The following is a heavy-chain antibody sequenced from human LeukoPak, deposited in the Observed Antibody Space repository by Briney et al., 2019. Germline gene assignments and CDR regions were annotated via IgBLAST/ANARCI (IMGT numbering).Heavy chain of an antibody. V-gene: IGHV1-2*02. Sequence: ASVKVSCKASGYIFTGYYMHWVRQAPGQGLEWMGWINPNSGGTNSAQKFQGRVTMTRVTSISTAYMELSRLTSDDTAVYYCARHPYSGSYHFDYWGQGTLVTVSS. CDR3: ARHPYSGSYHFDY. D-gene: IGHD1-26*01. J-gene: IGHJ4*02. CDR1: GYIFTGYY. CDR2: INPNSGGT.